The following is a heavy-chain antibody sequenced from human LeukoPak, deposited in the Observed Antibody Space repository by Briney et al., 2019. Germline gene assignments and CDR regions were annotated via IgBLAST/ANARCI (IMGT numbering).Heavy chain of an antibody. Sequence: SETLSLTCTVSGYSISSGYYWGWIRQPPGKGLEWIVVYHVGTTDYNPSLRSRVTISVDTSKNQFSLKLSSVTAADTAVYYCARVGALWFSWFDPWGQGTLVTVSS. CDR3: ARVGALWFSWFDP. D-gene: IGHD1-26*01. CDR2: VYHVGTT. V-gene: IGHV4-38-2*02. J-gene: IGHJ5*02. CDR1: GYSISSGYY.